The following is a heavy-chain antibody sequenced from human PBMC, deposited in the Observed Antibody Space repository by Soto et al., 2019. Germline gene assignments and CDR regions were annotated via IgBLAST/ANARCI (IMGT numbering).Heavy chain of an antibody. CDR2: IKQDGSEK. Sequence: GGSLRLSCAASGFTFSSYWMSWVRQAPGKGLEWVANIKQDGSEKYYVDSVKGRFTISRDNAKNSLYLQMNSLRAEDTAVYYCARDPGYCRSGGSCYSSPWGQGTLVTVSS. CDR1: GFTFSSYW. D-gene: IGHD2-15*01. CDR3: ARDPGYCRSGGSCYSSP. V-gene: IGHV3-7*05. J-gene: IGHJ5*02.